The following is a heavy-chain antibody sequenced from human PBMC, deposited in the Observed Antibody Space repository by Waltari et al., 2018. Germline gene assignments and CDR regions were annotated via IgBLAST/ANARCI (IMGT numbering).Heavy chain of an antibody. J-gene: IGHJ4*02. D-gene: IGHD3-3*01. CDR3: SYIRGLYDLPF. V-gene: IGHV2-5*02. CDR1: GFSISGSGVG. CDR2: IYSDDDT. Sequence: QITLKESGPTLVKPTQTLTLTCTLSGFSISGSGVGVGWIRQPPEKALEWLALIYSDDDTRYSPSLKDRLTITKDTSKNLVVLTMPNVDPVDTGTYYCSYIRGLYDLPFWGPGTQVTVSS.